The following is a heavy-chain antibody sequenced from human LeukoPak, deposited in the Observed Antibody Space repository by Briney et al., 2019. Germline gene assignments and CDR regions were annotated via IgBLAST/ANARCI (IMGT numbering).Heavy chain of an antibody. CDR2: MNLNSGNT. CDR1: GCTFTSYD. Sequence: GASVKVSCKASGCTFTSYDINWVRQATGQGLEWMGWMNLNSGNTGYARKFQGRVTMTRNTSISTAYMELSSLRSEDTAVYYCARAVRKTGGVVITYYFDYWGQGTLVTVSS. J-gene: IGHJ4*02. D-gene: IGHD3-22*01. CDR3: ARAVRKTGGVVITYYFDY. V-gene: IGHV1-8*01.